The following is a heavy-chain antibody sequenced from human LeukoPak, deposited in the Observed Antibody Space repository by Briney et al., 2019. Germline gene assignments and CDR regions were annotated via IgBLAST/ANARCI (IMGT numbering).Heavy chain of an antibody. CDR3: AKVSVHYYGSGSYYTDY. CDR2: ISGSGGST. Sequence: GGSLRLSCTASGFTLSTYTMSWVRQAPGKGLEWVSAISGSGGSTYYADSVKGRFTISRDNSKNTLYPQMNSPRAEDTAVYYCAKVSVHYYGSGSYYTDYWGQGTLVTVSS. D-gene: IGHD3-10*01. V-gene: IGHV3-23*01. J-gene: IGHJ4*02. CDR1: GFTLSTYT.